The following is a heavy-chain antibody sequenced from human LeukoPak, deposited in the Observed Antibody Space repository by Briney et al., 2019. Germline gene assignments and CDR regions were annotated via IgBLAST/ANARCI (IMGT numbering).Heavy chain of an antibody. D-gene: IGHD6-13*01. CDR1: GGSISSYY. CDR2: IYYSGST. J-gene: IGHJ5*02. V-gene: IGHV4-59*12. CDR3: ASSDLIAAAGEFDP. Sequence: PSETLSLTCTVSGGSISSYYWSWIRQPPGKGLEWIGYIYYSGSTNYNPSLKSRVTISVDTSKNQFSLKLSSVTAADTAVYYCASSDLIAAAGEFDPWGQGTLVTVSS.